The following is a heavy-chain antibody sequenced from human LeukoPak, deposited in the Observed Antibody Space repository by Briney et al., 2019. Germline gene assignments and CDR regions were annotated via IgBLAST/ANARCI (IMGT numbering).Heavy chain of an antibody. CDR3: ARASYSYDINGWVPFDY. J-gene: IGHJ4*02. D-gene: IGHD3-22*01. CDR2: IYTSGST. Sequence: SETLSLTCTVSGNSISSGDNYWSWLRQPAGKGLEWIGRIYTSGSTNYNPSLKSRVTISGDTSKNQFSLRLSSVTAADTAVYYCARASYSYDINGWVPFDYWGQGTLVTVSS. V-gene: IGHV4-61*02. CDR1: GNSISSGDNY.